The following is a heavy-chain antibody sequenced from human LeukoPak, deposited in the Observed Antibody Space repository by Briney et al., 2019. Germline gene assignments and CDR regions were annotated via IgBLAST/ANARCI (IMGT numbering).Heavy chain of an antibody. CDR2: IYTSGST. V-gene: IGHV4-4*09. J-gene: IGHJ4*02. Sequence: SETLSLTCTVSGGSISSYYWSWIRQPPGKGLEWIGYIYTSGSTNYNPSLKSRVTISVDTSKNQFSLKLSSVTAADTAVYYCARLRGYYDSTDYWGQGTLVTVSS. CDR1: GGSISSYY. D-gene: IGHD3-22*01. CDR3: ARLRGYYDSTDY.